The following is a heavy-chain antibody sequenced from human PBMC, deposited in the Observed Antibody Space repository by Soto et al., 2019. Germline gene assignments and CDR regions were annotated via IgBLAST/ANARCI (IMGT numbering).Heavy chain of an antibody. CDR3: ARWGSGSSLYYYYYYGMDV. J-gene: IGHJ6*02. Sequence: GGSLRLSCAASGFTFSSYSMNWVRQAPGKGLEWLSTISCCGSYIYHADSVKSRFTSAGDNAKSSLYPQMNSLGAEDTAVYYCARWGSGSSLYYYYYYGMDVWGQGSTVTVS. CDR1: GFTFSSYS. CDR2: ISCCGSYI. D-gene: IGHD6-6*01. V-gene: IGHV3-21*01.